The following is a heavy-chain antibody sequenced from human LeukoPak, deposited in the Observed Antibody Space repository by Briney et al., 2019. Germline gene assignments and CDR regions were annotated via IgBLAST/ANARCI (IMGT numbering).Heavy chain of an antibody. V-gene: IGHV4-34*01. D-gene: IGHD6-13*01. CDR1: GGSFSGYY. CDR2: INHSGCT. J-gene: IGHJ2*01. CDR3: ARESCVAAAGTLGWYFDL. Sequence: RPSETLSRTCAVYGGSFSGYYWSWIRQPPGKGLEWIGDINHSGCTNYNPSLKSRVTISVDTSKSRFSLKLSSVTAADTAVYYCARESCVAAAGTLGWYFDLWGRGTLVTVSS.